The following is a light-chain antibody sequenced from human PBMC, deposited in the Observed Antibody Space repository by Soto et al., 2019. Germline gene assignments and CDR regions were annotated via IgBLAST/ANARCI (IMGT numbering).Light chain of an antibody. CDR2: EVS. J-gene: IGLJ2*01. CDR1: SSDVGGYNY. V-gene: IGLV2-8*01. Sequence: QSALTQSPSASGSPGQSVTISCTGTSSDVGGYNYVSWYQQHPGKAPKLMIYEVSKRPSGVPDRFSGSKSGNTASLTVSGLQAEDEADYYCSSYAGSNNLGFGGGTQLTVL. CDR3: SSYAGSNNLG.